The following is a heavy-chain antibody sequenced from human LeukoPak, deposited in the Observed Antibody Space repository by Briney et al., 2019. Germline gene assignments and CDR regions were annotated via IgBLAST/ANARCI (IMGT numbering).Heavy chain of an antibody. CDR2: VYYSGST. CDR1: GGSISSYY. Sequence: SETLSLTCSVSGGSISSYYWSWIRQPPGKGLEWIGYVYYSGSTNYNPSLKSRVTISIDTSKNQFSLKLGSVTAADTAVYYCARGAWKFDFWGQGTLVTVSS. V-gene: IGHV4-59*01. J-gene: IGHJ4*02. CDR3: ARGAWKFDF. D-gene: IGHD1-1*01.